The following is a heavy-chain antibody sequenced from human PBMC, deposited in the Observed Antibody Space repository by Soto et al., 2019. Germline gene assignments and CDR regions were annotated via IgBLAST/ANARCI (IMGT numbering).Heavy chain of an antibody. J-gene: IGHJ4*02. V-gene: IGHV4-38-2*01. CDR3: ARGGCSGGSCHFDY. CDR1: SYSISGGFY. D-gene: IGHD2-15*01. Sequence: SETLSLTCAVSSYSISGGFYWAWIRQPPGKGLEWIGNIYHSGSAHYNPSLKSRVTMSVDTSKNQFSLNLSSVTAADTAVYYCARGGCSGGSCHFDYWGQGTLVTVSS. CDR2: IYHSGSA.